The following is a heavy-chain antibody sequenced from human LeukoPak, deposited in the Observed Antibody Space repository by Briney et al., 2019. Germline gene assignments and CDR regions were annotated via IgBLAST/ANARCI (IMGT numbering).Heavy chain of an antibody. J-gene: IGHJ4*02. CDR1: GFPFSSYG. CDR2: LVYDERI. D-gene: IGHD6-19*01. Sequence: PGGSLRLSCAASGFPFSSYGMHWVRQAPGKGLGWVARLVYDERIDYANSVKGRFSISRDNSKNTLFLDMSDLRVEDTAVYYCARDLSAAFDFWGQGVLVTVSS. V-gene: IGHV3-33*01. CDR3: ARDLSAAFDF.